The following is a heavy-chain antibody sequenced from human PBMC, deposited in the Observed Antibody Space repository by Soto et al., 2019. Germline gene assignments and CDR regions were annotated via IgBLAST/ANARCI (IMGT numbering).Heavy chain of an antibody. CDR2: INHSGST. Sequence: QVQLQQWGAGLLKPSETLSLTCAVYGGSFSGYYWSWIRQPPGKGLEWIGEINHSGSTNYNPSLKSRVTISVDTSKNQFSLKLSSVTAADTAVYYCARAPPDKYRYGAGHYYYGMDVWGQGTTVTVSS. J-gene: IGHJ6*02. CDR3: ARAPPDKYRYGAGHYYYGMDV. D-gene: IGHD3-10*01. CDR1: GGSFSGYY. V-gene: IGHV4-34*01.